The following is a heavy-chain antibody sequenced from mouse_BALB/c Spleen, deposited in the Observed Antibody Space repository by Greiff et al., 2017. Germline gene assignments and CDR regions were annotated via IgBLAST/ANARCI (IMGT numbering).Heavy chain of an antibody. D-gene: IGHD1-1*01. J-gene: IGHJ3*01. CDR1: GYAFSSYW. Sequence: QVQLQQSGAELVRPGSSVKISCTASGYAFSSYWMNWVKQRPGQGLEWIGQIYPGDGDTNYNGKFKGKATLTADKSSSTAYMQLSSLTSEDSAVYFCARKDYGSSYRFAYWGQGTLVIVSA. CDR2: IYPGDGDT. V-gene: IGHV1-80*01. CDR3: ARKDYGSSYRFAY.